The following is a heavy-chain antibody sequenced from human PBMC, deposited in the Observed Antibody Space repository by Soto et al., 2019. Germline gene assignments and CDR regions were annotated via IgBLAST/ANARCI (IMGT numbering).Heavy chain of an antibody. CDR2: IWYDGSNK. J-gene: IGHJ4*02. Sequence: LRLSCAASGFTFSSYGMHWVRQAPGKGLEWVAVIWYDGSNKYYADSVKGRFTISRDNSKNTLYLQMNSLRAEDTAVYYCARGPLMRGYYFDYWGQGTLVTVSS. D-gene: IGHD2-8*01. CDR1: GFTFSSYG. CDR3: ARGPLMRGYYFDY. V-gene: IGHV3-33*01.